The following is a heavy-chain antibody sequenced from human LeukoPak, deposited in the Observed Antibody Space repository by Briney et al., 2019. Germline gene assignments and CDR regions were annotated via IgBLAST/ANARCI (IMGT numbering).Heavy chain of an antibody. D-gene: IGHD3-16*02. J-gene: IGHJ4*02. CDR3: AKDLRDYVWGSYRFPTPGF. CDR2: ISGSGGST. CDR1: GFTFSSYG. Sequence: PGGSLRLSCAASGFTFSSYGMSWVRQAPGKGLEWVSAISGSGGSTYYADSVKGRFTISRDNSKNTLYLQMNSLRAEDTAVYYCAKDLRDYVWGSYRFPTPGFWGQGTLVTVSS. V-gene: IGHV3-23*01.